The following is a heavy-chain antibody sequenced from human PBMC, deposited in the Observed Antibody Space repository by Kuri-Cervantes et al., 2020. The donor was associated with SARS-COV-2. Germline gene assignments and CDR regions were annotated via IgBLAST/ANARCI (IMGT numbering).Heavy chain of an antibody. V-gene: IGHV4-4*02. Sequence: GSLRLSCAVSGGSISSSNWWSWVRQPPGKGLEWIGEIYHSGSTNYNPSFKSRVTISVDTSKNQFSLQLSSVTAADTAVYYCARGLGTGSYFLPFDYWGQGTLVTVSS. CDR3: ARGLGTGSYFLPFDY. CDR1: GGSISSSNW. J-gene: IGHJ4*02. D-gene: IGHD3-10*01. CDR2: IYHSGST.